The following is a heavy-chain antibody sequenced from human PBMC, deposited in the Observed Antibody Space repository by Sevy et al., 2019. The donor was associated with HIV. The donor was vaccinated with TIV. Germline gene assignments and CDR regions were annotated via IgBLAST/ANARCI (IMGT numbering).Heavy chain of an antibody. J-gene: IGHJ6*03. CDR1: GFTVSSNY. D-gene: IGHD3-10*01. Sequence: GGSLRLSCAASGFTVSSNYMSWVRQAPGKGLEWVSVIYSGGSTYYADSVKGRFTISRDNSKNTLYLQMNSLRAEDTAVYYCAREGLGSHYYYYMYVWGKGTTVTVSS. CDR3: AREGLGSHYYYYMYV. CDR2: IYSGGST. V-gene: IGHV3-53*01.